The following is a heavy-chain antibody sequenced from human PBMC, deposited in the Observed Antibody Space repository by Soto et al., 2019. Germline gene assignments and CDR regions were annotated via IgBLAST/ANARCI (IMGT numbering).Heavy chain of an antibody. J-gene: IGHJ4*02. D-gene: IGHD2-2*02. CDR2: ISSSGNTV. CDR3: ASRNTGGFDY. V-gene: IGHV3-48*03. CDR1: GFTFSSYE. Sequence: HPGGSLRLSCAASGFTFSSYEVNWVRQAPGKGLEWVSYISSSGNTVYYADSVKGRFTISRDNAKNSLYLQMNSLRVEDTAVYYCASRNTGGFDYWGQGTPVTVSS.